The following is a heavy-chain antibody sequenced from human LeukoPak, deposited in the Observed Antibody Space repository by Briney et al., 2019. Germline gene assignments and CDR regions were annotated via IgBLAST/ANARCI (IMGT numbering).Heavy chain of an antibody. D-gene: IGHD1-26*01. V-gene: IGHV4-59*11. Sequence: SETLSLTCTLSEGSIGIHSWSWIRQPPGKGLEWIGTIHYGGSTNYNPSLKRRVTISVDMSKNKFSLKLTSATAADTAVYYCASESRVRGILYSFDYWGRGTLVTVSS. CDR2: IHYGGST. CDR1: EGSIGIHS. J-gene: IGHJ4*02. CDR3: ASESRVRGILYSFDY.